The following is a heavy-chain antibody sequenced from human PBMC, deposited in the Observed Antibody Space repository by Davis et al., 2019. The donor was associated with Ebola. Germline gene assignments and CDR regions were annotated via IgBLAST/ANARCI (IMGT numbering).Heavy chain of an antibody. CDR1: GYTFTGYY. D-gene: IGHD3-10*01. CDR3: ARGRGRFGELIKNWFDP. Sequence: ASVKVSCKASGYTFTGYYTHCVRQAPGQGPEWMGRIYPNSGATTYAQKFQGRVTMTSDTPISTAYMEVSSLRSEDTAVYYCARGRGRFGELIKNWFDPWGQGTLVTVSS. CDR2: IYPNSGAT. J-gene: IGHJ5*02. V-gene: IGHV1-2*06.